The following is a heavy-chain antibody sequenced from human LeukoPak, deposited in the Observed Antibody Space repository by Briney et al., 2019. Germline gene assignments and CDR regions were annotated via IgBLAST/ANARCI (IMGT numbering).Heavy chain of an antibody. CDR3: ARDRNRKKIRVRGYEDYGMDA. CDR2: IFYSGST. Sequence: SETLSLTCTVSGASIYGYYWSWIRQPPGKGLEWIGSIFYSGSTDYNPSLKSRVTISVDTSKNQFSLKLTSVTAADTAVYYCARDRNRKKIRVRGYEDYGMDAWGQGTTVTVS. V-gene: IGHV4-59*01. J-gene: IGHJ6*02. CDR1: GASIYGYY. D-gene: IGHD3-10*01.